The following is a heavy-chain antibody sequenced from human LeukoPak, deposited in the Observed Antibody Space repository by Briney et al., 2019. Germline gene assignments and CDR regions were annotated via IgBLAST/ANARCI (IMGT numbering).Heavy chain of an antibody. CDR3: AKALSSGYYNSAFDI. J-gene: IGHJ3*02. Sequence: GGSLRLSCAASGFTFDDYAMHWVRQAPGKGLEWVSGISWNSGSIGYADSVKGRFTISRDNAKNSLYLQMNSLRAEDTALYYCAKALSSGYYNSAFDIWGQGTMVTVSS. D-gene: IGHD3-22*01. CDR2: ISWNSGSI. CDR1: GFTFDDYA. V-gene: IGHV3-9*01.